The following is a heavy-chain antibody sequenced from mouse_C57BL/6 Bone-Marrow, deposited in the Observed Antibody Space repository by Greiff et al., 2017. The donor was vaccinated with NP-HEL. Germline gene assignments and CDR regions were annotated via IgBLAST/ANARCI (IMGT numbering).Heavy chain of an antibody. CDR1: GFTFSSYA. J-gene: IGHJ4*01. CDR2: ISSGGDYI. CDR3: TRCYYGSSYAMDY. D-gene: IGHD1-1*01. Sequence: EVKVVESGVGLVKPGGSLKLSCAASGFTFSSYAMSWVRQTPEKRLEWVAYISSGGDYIYYADTVKGRFTISRDNARNTLYLQMSSLKSEDTAMYYCTRCYYGSSYAMDYWGQGTSVTVSS. V-gene: IGHV5-9-1*02.